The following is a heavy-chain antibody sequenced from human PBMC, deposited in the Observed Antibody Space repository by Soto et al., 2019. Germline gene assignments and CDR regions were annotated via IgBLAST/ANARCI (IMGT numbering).Heavy chain of an antibody. CDR3: ARRQPGFDAFDI. Sequence: GASVKVSCKASGYTFTSYGISWVRQAPGQGLEWMGWISAHNGNTNYAQKLQVRVFMTTDTSTSTAYMELRSLRSDDTAVYYCARRQPGFDAFDIWGQGTMGTVSS. J-gene: IGHJ3*02. V-gene: IGHV1-18*04. CDR2: ISAHNGNT. CDR1: GYTFTSYG. D-gene: IGHD2-2*01.